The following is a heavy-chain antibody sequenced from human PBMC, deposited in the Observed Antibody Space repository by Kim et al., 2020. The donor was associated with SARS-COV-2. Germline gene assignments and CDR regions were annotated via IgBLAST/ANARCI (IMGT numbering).Heavy chain of an antibody. V-gene: IGHV6-1*01. D-gene: IGHD6-13*01. J-gene: IGHJ4*02. CDR3: ARGTGSSSRAFDY. Sequence: YAVSVKSRITINPDTSKNQFSLQLNSVTPEDTAVYYCARGTGSSSRAFDYWGQGTLVTVSS.